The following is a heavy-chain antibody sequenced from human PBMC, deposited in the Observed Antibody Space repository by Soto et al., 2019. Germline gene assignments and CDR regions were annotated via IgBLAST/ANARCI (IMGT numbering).Heavy chain of an antibody. CDR3: ARIRIAVSGTFGLDV. Sequence: GSGPTLVNPTQTLTLTCTFSGFSLSTSGMCVSWIRQPPGKALEWLARIDWDDDKYYSTSLKTRLTISKDTSKNQVVLTMTNMDPVDTATYYCARIRIAVSGTFGLDVWGQGTTVTVSS. D-gene: IGHD6-13*01. CDR1: GFSLSTSGMC. CDR2: IDWDDDK. J-gene: IGHJ6*02. V-gene: IGHV2-70*11.